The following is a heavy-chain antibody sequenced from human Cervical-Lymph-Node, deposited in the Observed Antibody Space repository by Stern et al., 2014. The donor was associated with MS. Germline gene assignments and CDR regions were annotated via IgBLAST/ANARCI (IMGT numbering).Heavy chain of an antibody. CDR2: INTNTGNP. CDR1: GYTFTTYA. J-gene: IGHJ4*02. V-gene: IGHV7-4-1*02. CDR3: VRGARTGIGGSHFDY. Sequence: QVQLVESESDLKKPGASMKVSCKASGYTFTTYAMNWVRQAPGQGLEWMGWINTNTGNPTYAQGFTGRFVFSLDTSISTAYLQITTLKAEDTAVYYCVRGARTGIGGSHFDYWGQGTLVTVSS. D-gene: IGHD3-10*01.